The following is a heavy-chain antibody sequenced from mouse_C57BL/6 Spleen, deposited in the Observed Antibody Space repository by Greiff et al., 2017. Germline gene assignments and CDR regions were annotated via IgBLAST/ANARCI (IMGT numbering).Heavy chain of an antibody. CDR1: GFTFSDYG. CDR3: ARVYDYGSSSYALDD. J-gene: IGHJ4*01. Sequence: EVHLVESGGGLVKPGGSLKLSCAASGFTFSDYGMHWVRQAPEKGLEWVAYISSGSSTIYYADTVKGRFTISRDNAKNTLFLQMTSLRSEDTAMYYCARVYDYGSSSYALDDWGQGTSVTVSS. D-gene: IGHD1-1*01. V-gene: IGHV5-17*01. CDR2: ISSGSSTI.